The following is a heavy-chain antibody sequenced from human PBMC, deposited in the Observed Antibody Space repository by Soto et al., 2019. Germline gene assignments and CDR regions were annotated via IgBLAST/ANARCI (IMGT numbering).Heavy chain of an antibody. J-gene: IGHJ4*02. V-gene: IGHV6-1*01. CDR1: GDSVSSNSAA. CDR2: TYFRSKWYT. D-gene: IGHD2-15*01. Sequence: SPTLSLTCAISGDSVSSNSAAWNWIRQSSSRGLEWLGRTYFRSKWYTGYALSVKSRITISADTSKNQFSLQLTSMTPDDTAVYYCTDLDMQYWGQGTLVTVSS. CDR3: TDLDMQY.